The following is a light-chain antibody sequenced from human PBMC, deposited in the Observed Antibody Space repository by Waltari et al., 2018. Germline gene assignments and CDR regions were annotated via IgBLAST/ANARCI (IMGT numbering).Light chain of an antibody. Sequence: EIVLTPSPGTLSLSPGDRATLSCRASQSVGRSLAWYQQKRGRAPSLLIYATSTRATGIPDRFSGSGSGTDFSLTISRLETEDFAVYYCQHYVRLPVTFGLGTKVEIK. CDR2: ATS. CDR3: QHYVRLPVT. V-gene: IGKV3-20*01. J-gene: IGKJ1*01. CDR1: QSVGRS.